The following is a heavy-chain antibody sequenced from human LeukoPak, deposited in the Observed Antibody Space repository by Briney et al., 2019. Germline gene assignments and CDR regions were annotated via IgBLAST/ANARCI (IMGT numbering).Heavy chain of an antibody. J-gene: IGHJ5*02. CDR3: ARAQINDYVWGSYPTSWFDP. Sequence: SETLSLTCTVSGGSISSGSYYWSWIRQPAGKGLEWIGRIYTSGSTNYNPSRKSRVTISVDTSKNQYSLKLSSVTAADTAVYYCARAQINDYVWGSYPTSWFDPWGKGTLVTVSS. V-gene: IGHV4-61*02. CDR1: GGSISSGSYY. CDR2: IYTSGST. D-gene: IGHD3-16*02.